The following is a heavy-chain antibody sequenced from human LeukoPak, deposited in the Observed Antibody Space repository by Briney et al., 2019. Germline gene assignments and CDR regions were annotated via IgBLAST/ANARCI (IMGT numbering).Heavy chain of an antibody. J-gene: IGHJ4*02. CDR2: INPSGGST. CDR3: ASNNQYQLSSLDY. CDR1: GYTFTSYY. V-gene: IGHV1-46*01. Sequence: GASVKVSCKASGYTFTSYYMHWARQAPGQGLEWMGIINPSGGSTSYAQKFQGRVTMTRDMSTSTVYMELSSLRSEDTAVYYCASNNQYQLSSLDYWGQGTLVTVSS. D-gene: IGHD2-2*01.